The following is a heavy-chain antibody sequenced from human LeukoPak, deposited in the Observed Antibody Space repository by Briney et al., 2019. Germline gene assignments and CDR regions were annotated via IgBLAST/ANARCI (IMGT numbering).Heavy chain of an antibody. J-gene: IGHJ3*02. CDR1: GYTFTGYY. V-gene: IGHV1-2*02. Sequence: SVKVSCKASGYTFTGYYMHWVRQAPGQGLEWMGWINPNSGGTNYAQKFQGRVTMTRDTSISTAYMELSRLRSDDTAVYYCARDRVIVGATNAFDIWGQGTMVTVSS. CDR2: INPNSGGT. D-gene: IGHD1-26*01. CDR3: ARDRVIVGATNAFDI.